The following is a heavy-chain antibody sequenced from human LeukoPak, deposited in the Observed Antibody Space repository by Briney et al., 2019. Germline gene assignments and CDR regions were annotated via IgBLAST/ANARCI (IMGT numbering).Heavy chain of an antibody. V-gene: IGHV3-23*01. J-gene: IGHJ3*02. CDR2: ISGSGGST. Sequence: GGSLRLSCAASGFTFSSYAMSWVRQAPGKGLEWVSAISGSGGSTYYADSVKGRFTISRDNSKNTLYLQMNRLRVDDTAVFYCARVDRLNDRSTPAGCDIWGQGTLVTVSS. CDR3: ARVDRLNDRSTPAGCDI. D-gene: IGHD3-22*01. CDR1: GFTFSSYA.